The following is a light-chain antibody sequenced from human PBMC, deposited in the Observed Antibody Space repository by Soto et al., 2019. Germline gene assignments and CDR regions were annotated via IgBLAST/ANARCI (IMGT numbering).Light chain of an antibody. CDR2: RAS. CDR1: QSVTSNY. Sequence: PGESATLSFGASQSVTSNYLAWYQQKPGQAPSLLIYRASSRATGIPDRFSGSGSGTDFTLIISRLEPEDFAVYYCQQYGSSPLTFGGGTKVDIK. CDR3: QQYGSSPLT. V-gene: IGKV3-20*01. J-gene: IGKJ4*01.